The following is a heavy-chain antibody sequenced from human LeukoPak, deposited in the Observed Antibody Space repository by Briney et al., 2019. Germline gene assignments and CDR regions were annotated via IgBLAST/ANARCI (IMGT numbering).Heavy chain of an antibody. J-gene: IGHJ4*02. CDR1: GGSISTYY. CDR3: ARDLEAAGTFDY. D-gene: IGHD6-13*01. V-gene: IGHV4-59*01. Sequence: SETLSLTCTVSGGSISTYYWSWIRQPPGKALEWIGYIYYSGSTNYNPSLKSRVTLSVDTSKNQFSLKMSSVTAADTAVYYCARDLEAAGTFDYWGQGTLVTVSS. CDR2: IYYSGST.